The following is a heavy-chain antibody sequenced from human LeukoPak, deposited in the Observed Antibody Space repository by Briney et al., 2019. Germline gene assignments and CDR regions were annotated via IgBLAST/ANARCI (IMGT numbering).Heavy chain of an antibody. V-gene: IGHV1-69*04. D-gene: IGHD3-22*01. CDR1: GGTFSSYN. CDR3: ARDPTDYYDSSGYYSDWYFDL. Sequence: GASVKVSCKASGGTFSSYNISWVRQAPGQGLEWMGRIIPILGIANYAQKFQGRVTITADKSTSTAYKELSSLRSEDTAVYYCARDPTDYYDSSGYYSDWYFDLGGRGTLVTVSS. CDR2: IIPILGIA. J-gene: IGHJ2*01.